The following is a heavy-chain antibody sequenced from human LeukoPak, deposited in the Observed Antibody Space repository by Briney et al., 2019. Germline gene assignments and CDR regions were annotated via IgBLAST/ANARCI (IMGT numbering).Heavy chain of an antibody. Sequence: SVKVSCKASGGTFSSYAISWVRQAPGQGLEWMGRIIPILGIANYAQKFQGRVTITADKSTSTAYMELSSLRSEDTAVYYCARDSSPPYSSSWYGDAFDIWGQGTMVTVSS. CDR3: ARDSSPPYSSSWYGDAFDI. J-gene: IGHJ3*02. V-gene: IGHV1-69*04. D-gene: IGHD6-13*01. CDR2: IIPILGIA. CDR1: GGTFSSYA.